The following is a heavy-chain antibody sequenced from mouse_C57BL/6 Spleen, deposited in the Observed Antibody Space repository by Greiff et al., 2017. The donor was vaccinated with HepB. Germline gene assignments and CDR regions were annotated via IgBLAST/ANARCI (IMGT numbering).Heavy chain of an antibody. CDR2: INPNNGGT. Sequence: EVQLQQSGPELVKPGASVKISCKASGYTFTDYYMNWVKQSHGKSLEWIGDINPNNGGTSYNQKFKGKATLTVDKSSSTAYMELRSLTSEDSAVYYCARRGIPGFAYWGQGTLVTVSA. V-gene: IGHV1-26*01. CDR1: GYTFTDYY. J-gene: IGHJ3*01. CDR3: ARRGIPGFAY.